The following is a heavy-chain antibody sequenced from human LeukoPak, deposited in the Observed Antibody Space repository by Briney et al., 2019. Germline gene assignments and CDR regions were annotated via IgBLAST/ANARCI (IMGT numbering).Heavy chain of an antibody. CDR1: GDSIGTYY. V-gene: IGHV4-59*13. CDR3: ARGRTGSYFDF. D-gene: IGHD3-10*01. Sequence: PSETLSLTCTVSGDSIGTYYWVWVRQTPGKELEWIGYNYYRGRTNYNSSLKSRVTISVDTSKNHFSLKLSSVTAADTAVYYCARGRTGSYFDFWGQRTLVSVSS. J-gene: IGHJ4*02. CDR2: NYYRGRT.